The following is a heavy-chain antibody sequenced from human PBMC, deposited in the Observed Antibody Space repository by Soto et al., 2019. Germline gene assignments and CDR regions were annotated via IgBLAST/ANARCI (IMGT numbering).Heavy chain of an antibody. D-gene: IGHD1-7*01. Sequence: LETKPVNCTVSDVSIASINWWSMVSKTPGQGLEWIGEIYRTGSTNYKPSLKSRVTISLDKSENQFSLKVTSLTAADTAVYYCASRDPGTSVDYWGQGTLVTVSS. V-gene: IGHV4-4*02. J-gene: IGHJ4*02. CDR1: DVSIASINW. CDR3: ASRDPGTSVDY. CDR2: IYRTGST.